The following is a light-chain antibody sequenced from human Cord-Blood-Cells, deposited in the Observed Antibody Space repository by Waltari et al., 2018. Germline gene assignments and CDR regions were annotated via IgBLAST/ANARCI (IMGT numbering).Light chain of an antibody. Sequence: DIQMTQSPSSLSAAVGDRVTITFRASQSISSYLNRYQQNPGTAPKLLIYAASSLQSAVPTRCRGSGSGTDFTLTIRRLQPEDFGTYYWQQSYSTPWTFGQGTKVEIK. CDR3: QQSYSTPWT. V-gene: IGKV1-39*01. CDR2: AAS. CDR1: QSISSY. J-gene: IGKJ1*01.